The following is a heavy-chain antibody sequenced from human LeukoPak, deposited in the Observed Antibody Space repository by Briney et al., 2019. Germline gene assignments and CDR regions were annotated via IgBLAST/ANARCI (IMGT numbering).Heavy chain of an antibody. Sequence: ASVKVSCKTSGYKFNAYDILWVRQAPGHGLDYVGWISTYTGRANYAQKFQGRVSIITDTSTTTAYLELTNLTSSDTGLYYCARADGTNSGTNAFDVWGLGTMVTVAS. V-gene: IGHV1-18*01. D-gene: IGHD4-23*01. CDR1: GYKFNAYD. J-gene: IGHJ3*01. CDR3: ARADGTNSGTNAFDV. CDR2: ISTYTGRA.